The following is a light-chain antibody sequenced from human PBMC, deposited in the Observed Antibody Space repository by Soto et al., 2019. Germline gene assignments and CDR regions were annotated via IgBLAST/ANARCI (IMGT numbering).Light chain of an antibody. V-gene: IGKV3-20*01. CDR3: QRYGSSPRT. Sequence: EIVLTQSPGTLSLFPGERATFSCRASQSVSSTYLAWYQQQPGQAPRLLIYGASSRATGIPDRFSGSGSGTDFTLTISRLEPEDSAVYYCQRYGSSPRTFVQGTKVEI. CDR2: GAS. CDR1: QSVSSTY. J-gene: IGKJ1*01.